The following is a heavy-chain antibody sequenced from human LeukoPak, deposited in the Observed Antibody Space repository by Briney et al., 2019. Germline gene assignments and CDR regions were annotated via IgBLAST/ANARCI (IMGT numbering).Heavy chain of an antibody. J-gene: IGHJ3*02. Sequence: PSQTLSLTCTVSGGSISSGSYYWSWIRQPAGKGLEWIGRIYTSGSTNYNPSLKSRVTISVDTSKNQFSLKLSSVTAADTAVYYCAGGHYYDSSGLSAFDIWGQGTMVTVSS. V-gene: IGHV4-61*02. CDR2: IYTSGST. CDR3: AGGHYYDSSGLSAFDI. D-gene: IGHD3-22*01. CDR1: GGSISSGSYY.